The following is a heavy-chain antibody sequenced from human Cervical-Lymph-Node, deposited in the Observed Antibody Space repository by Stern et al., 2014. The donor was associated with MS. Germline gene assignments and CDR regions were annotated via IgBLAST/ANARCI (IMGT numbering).Heavy chain of an antibody. CDR1: GYTFTGYY. J-gene: IGHJ3*02. CDR3: ARDVVTVLPHDAFDI. V-gene: IGHV1-2*02. D-gene: IGHD1-14*01. CDR2: INPNSGGT. Sequence: VQLVESGAEVKKPGASVKVSCKASGYTFTGYYMHWVRQAPGQGLEWMGWINPNSGGTNYAQKFQGRVTMTRDTSISTAYMELSRLRSDDTAVYYCARDVVTVLPHDAFDIWGQGTMVTVSS.